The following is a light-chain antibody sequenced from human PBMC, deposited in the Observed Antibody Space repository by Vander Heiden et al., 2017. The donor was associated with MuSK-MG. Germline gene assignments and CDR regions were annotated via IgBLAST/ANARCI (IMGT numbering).Light chain of an antibody. Sequence: ELVLTHSPATLSVSPGEWATLSCRASQNVNSNLAWYQQKPFQATRLVIYGASTRATGIPARFSGSASGTEFTLTISSLQSEDFAVYSCQQEFTWPLTFGGGTKVEIK. V-gene: IGKV3-15*01. CDR3: QQEFTWPLT. J-gene: IGKJ4*01. CDR2: GAS. CDR1: QNVNSN.